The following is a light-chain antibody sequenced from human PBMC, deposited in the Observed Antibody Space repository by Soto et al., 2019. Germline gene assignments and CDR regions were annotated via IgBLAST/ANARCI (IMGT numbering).Light chain of an antibody. Sequence: QSALTQPASVSGSPGQSITISCTGTSSDVGSYNLVSWYQHHPGKAPKLMIYDVTKRPSGVPNRFSGSKSGNTASLTISGLQAEDEADYYCCSYAGSYTWVFGGGTKVTVL. CDR1: SSDVGSYNL. CDR2: DVT. CDR3: CSYAGSYTWV. J-gene: IGLJ3*02. V-gene: IGLV2-23*02.